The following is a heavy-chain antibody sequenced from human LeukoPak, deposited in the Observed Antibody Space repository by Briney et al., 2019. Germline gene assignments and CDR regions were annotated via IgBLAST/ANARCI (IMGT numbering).Heavy chain of an antibody. V-gene: IGHV4-4*07. CDR2: IFNSGGT. CDR3: GTSEVASTSYDF. J-gene: IGHJ4*02. Sequence: PSETLSLTCTVSGGSISDYHWSWIRQPAGKGLEWIGRIFNSGGTSYTPSLRSRVTISMDKSKNQLSPKLSSVTAADTAVYYCGTSEVASTSYDFWGRGALVTVSS. CDR1: GGSISDYH. D-gene: IGHD2/OR15-2a*01.